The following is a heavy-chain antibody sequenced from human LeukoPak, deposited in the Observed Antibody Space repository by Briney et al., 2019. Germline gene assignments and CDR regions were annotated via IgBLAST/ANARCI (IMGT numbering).Heavy chain of an antibody. V-gene: IGHV4-4*02. D-gene: IGHD6-6*01. CDR3: ARQYFGSSSPAFDY. CDR2: IFHSGNT. Sequence: PAETLCLTCAVSGGSISSNNWWSWVRQPPGKGLEWIGEIFHSGNTNYSPSLKSRVTISVDKSKNQFSLKLSSVTAADTAVYYCARQYFGSSSPAFDYWGQGALVTVSS. J-gene: IGHJ4*02. CDR1: GGSISSNNW.